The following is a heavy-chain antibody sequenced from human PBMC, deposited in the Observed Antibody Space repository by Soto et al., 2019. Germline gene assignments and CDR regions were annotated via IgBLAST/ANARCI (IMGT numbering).Heavy chain of an antibody. V-gene: IGHV4-4*02. CDR1: GDSIRTNNW. CDR3: ARDAAVPGESDRFDY. J-gene: IGHJ4*02. D-gene: IGHD6-19*01. Sequence: NPSETLSLTCAVSGDSIRTNNWWSWVRLPPGKGLEWIGEVYEDGLTNYNPSLKSRVTMSVDTSRNQFSLKLSSVTAADTAMYYCARDAAVPGESDRFDYWGQGTLVTVSS. CDR2: VYEDGLT.